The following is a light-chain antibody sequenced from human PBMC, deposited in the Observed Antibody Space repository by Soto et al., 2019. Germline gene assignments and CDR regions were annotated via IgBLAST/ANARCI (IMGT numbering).Light chain of an antibody. CDR1: HIVSSSY. CDR2: GAS. CDR3: QQYGSSPPIT. V-gene: IGKV3-20*01. Sequence: EIVLTQSPGTLSLSPGERATLSCRASHIVSSSYLAWYQQKPGQAPRLLIYGASSSATGIPDRFSGSGSGTDFTLTISRLEPEDFAVYYCQQYGSSPPITFGQGTRLEIK. J-gene: IGKJ5*01.